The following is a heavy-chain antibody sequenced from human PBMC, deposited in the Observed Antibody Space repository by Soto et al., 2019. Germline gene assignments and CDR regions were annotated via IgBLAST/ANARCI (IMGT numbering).Heavy chain of an antibody. CDR1: GGSFSGYF. CDR3: ARGRHFYGIDY. V-gene: IGHV4-34*01. Sequence: PSETLSLTCAVFGGSFSGYFWSWVRQPPGRGLDWIGEIGHSGSTNYNPSPKSRVTISIDTSKNQFSLKLSSVTAADTAVYYCARGRHFYGIDYWGQGALVTVSS. J-gene: IGHJ4*02. CDR2: IGHSGST. D-gene: IGHD3-10*01.